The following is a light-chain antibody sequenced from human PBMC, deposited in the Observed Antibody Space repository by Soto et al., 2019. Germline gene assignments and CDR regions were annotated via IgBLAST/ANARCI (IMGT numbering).Light chain of an antibody. CDR3: HRRSNWPLT. Sequence: IVLTQSPGTLSLSPGERATLSCRASQSVTNSLAWYQQRPGQAPRLLIYNAANRATDIPARFTGSGSGTDFTLTISSLEPEDFAVYYCHRRSNWPLTFGGGTRVEIK. CDR1: QSVTNS. J-gene: IGKJ4*01. CDR2: NAA. V-gene: IGKV3-11*01.